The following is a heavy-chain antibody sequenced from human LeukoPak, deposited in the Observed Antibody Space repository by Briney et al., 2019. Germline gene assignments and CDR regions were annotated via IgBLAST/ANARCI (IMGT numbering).Heavy chain of an antibody. D-gene: IGHD3-22*01. CDR2: IYSGGST. CDR3: ARGEYYYDSSGYYQGGFDY. CDR1: GFTFSSYA. Sequence: PGGSLRLSCAASGFTFSSYAMSWVRQAPGKGLEWVSVIYSGGSTYYADSVKGRFTISRDNSKNTLYLQMNSLRAEDTAVYYCARGEYYYDSSGYYQGGFDYWGQGTLVTVSS. J-gene: IGHJ4*02. V-gene: IGHV3-53*01.